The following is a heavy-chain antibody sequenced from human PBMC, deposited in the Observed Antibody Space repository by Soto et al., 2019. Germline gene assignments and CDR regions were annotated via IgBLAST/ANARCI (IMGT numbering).Heavy chain of an antibody. D-gene: IGHD3-22*01. CDR3: ARDPSSANFDY. J-gene: IGHJ4*02. Sequence: QVQLVESGGGAVPPGRSLRLSCAASGFTFSDYGMNWVRQAPGKGLDWVAIIWYDGSKKYYADSVKGRFTISRDNSKNTVYLQMNSLRDEDTAVYYCARDPSSANFDYWGQGTLVTVSS. CDR2: IWYDGSKK. V-gene: IGHV3-33*01. CDR1: GFTFSDYG.